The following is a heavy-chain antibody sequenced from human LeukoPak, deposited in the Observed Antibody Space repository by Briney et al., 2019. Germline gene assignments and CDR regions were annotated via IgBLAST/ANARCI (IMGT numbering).Heavy chain of an antibody. CDR1: GFTFSSYA. Sequence: GGSLRLSCAASGFTFSSYAMHWVRQAPGKGLEWVSSISSSSSYIYYADSVKGRFTISRDNAKNSLYLQTNSLRAEDTAVYYCARVSPLVVRLSDYWGQGTLVTVSS. D-gene: IGHD3-22*01. CDR3: ARVSPLVVRLSDY. J-gene: IGHJ4*02. CDR2: ISSSSSYI. V-gene: IGHV3-21*01.